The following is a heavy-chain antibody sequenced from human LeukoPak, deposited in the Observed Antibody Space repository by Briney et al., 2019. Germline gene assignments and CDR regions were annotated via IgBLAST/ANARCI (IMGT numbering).Heavy chain of an antibody. Sequence: SETLSLTCAVYGGSFSGYYWSWIRQPPGKGLEWIGEINHSGSTNYNPSLKSRVTISVDTSKNQFSLKLSSVTAEDTAVYYCARETPTLFGENYFDYWGQGTLVTVSS. J-gene: IGHJ4*02. CDR3: ARETPTLFGENYFDY. V-gene: IGHV4-34*01. CDR2: INHSGST. CDR1: GGSFSGYY. D-gene: IGHD3-10*02.